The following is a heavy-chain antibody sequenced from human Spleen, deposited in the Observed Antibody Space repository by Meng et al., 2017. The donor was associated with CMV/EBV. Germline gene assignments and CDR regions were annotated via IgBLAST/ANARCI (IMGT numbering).Heavy chain of an antibody. V-gene: IGHV3-30*04. CDR1: GFSFRTYA. J-gene: IGHJ1*01. Sequence: GESLKISCEASGFSFRTYAMHWVRQAPGKGLEWVALISFDGSDKYYADSVKGRFTISRDNSKNTLYLQMNSLRAEDTAVYYCARNRGYCSTTSCLGYFQNWGQGTLVTVSS. CDR3: ARNRGYCSTTSCLGYFQN. CDR2: ISFDGSDK. D-gene: IGHD2-2*01.